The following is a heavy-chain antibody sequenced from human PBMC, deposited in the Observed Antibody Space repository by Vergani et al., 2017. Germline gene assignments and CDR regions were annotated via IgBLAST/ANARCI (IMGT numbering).Heavy chain of an antibody. CDR1: GFTFSSYS. CDR3: ARNKKGEAFDI. V-gene: IGHV3-66*01. CDR2: IYSGGST. J-gene: IGHJ3*02. D-gene: IGHD3-16*01. Sequence: DVQLVESGGDLVQPGGSLRLSCAASGFTFSSYSMNWVRQAPGKGLEWVSVIYSGGSTYYADSVKGRFTISRDNSKNTLYLQMNSLRAEDTAVYYCARNKKGEAFDIWGQGTMVTVSS.